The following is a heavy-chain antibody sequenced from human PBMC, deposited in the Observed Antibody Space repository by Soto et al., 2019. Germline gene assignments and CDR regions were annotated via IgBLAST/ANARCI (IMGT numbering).Heavy chain of an antibody. J-gene: IGHJ4*02. D-gene: IGHD6-13*01. CDR2: INHSGST. CDR3: ASKRRIAAAGLDY. CDR1: GGSFSGYY. Sequence: PSETLSLTCAVYGGSFSGYYWSWIRQPPGKGLEWIGEINHSGSTNYNPSLKSRVTISVDTSKNQFSLKLSSVTAADTAVYYCASKRRIAAAGLDYWGQGTLVTVS. V-gene: IGHV4-34*01.